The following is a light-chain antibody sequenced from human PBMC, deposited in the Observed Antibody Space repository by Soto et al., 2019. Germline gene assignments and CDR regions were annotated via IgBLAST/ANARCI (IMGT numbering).Light chain of an antibody. V-gene: IGLV2-23*01. CDR2: EGS. CDR3: CSYAGDTPPFYV. Sequence: QSALTQPASVSGSRGQSITISCTGTSSDVGTYNLVSWYQQHPGKPPKLIIYEGSKRPSGVSYRFSGSKSGNTASLTISGLQAEDEAEYSCCSYAGDTPPFYVFGPGTKLTVL. J-gene: IGLJ1*01. CDR1: SSDVGTYNL.